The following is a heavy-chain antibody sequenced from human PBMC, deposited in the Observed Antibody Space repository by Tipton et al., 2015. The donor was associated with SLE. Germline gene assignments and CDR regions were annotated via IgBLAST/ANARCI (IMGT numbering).Heavy chain of an antibody. CDR1: GSSISRGYY. CDR3: ARSSGDSLYYFNY. CDR2: IFHDGDS. D-gene: IGHD2-15*01. Sequence: GLVKPSGTLSLTCTVSGSSISRGYYWGWIRQPPGKGLEWIASIFHDGDSYYNPSLKSRVTISVDTSKNQFSLKLSSVTAADTAVYYCARSSGDSLYYFNYWGQGTLVSVSS. J-gene: IGHJ4*02. V-gene: IGHV4-38-2*02.